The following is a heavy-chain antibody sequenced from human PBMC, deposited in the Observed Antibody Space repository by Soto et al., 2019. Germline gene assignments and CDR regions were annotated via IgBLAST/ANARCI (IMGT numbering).Heavy chain of an antibody. CDR2: IYSGGAT. CDR1: ELSVSSNY. J-gene: IGHJ4*02. V-gene: IGHV3-53*01. Sequence: GGSLRLSCAASELSVSSNYLSWVRQAPGKGLEWVSGIYSGGATYYADFVKGRFTFSRDNSKNTLYLQMNSLRVGDTAVYYCARGSYRAFDYWGQGTLVTVSS. D-gene: IGHD4-4*01. CDR3: ARGSYRAFDY.